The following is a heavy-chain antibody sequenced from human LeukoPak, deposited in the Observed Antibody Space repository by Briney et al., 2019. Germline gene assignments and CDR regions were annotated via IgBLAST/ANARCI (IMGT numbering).Heavy chain of an antibody. CDR3: ARAISGYTYGFLY. D-gene: IGHD5-18*01. CDR1: GGSISSGGYY. V-gene: IGHV4-30-2*01. Sequence: PSQTLSLTCTVSGGSISSGGYYWSWIRQPPGKGLEWIGYIYHSGSTYYNPSLKSRVTISVDRSKNQFSLRLSSVTAADTAMYYCARAISGYTYGFLYWGQGTLVTVSS. CDR2: IYHSGST. J-gene: IGHJ4*02.